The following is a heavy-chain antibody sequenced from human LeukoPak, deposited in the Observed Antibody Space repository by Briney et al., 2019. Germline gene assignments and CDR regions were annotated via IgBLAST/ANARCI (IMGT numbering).Heavy chain of an antibody. CDR1: RGTFSRYA. Sequence: SVKVSCQPSRGTFSRYAISWVRQAPGQGLEWMGGVIPIFCTSNYAQKFQVRVTITTDESTSTAYMELSSLRSEDTAVYYCARGADGSGSYYPSEPGYYMDVWGKGTTVTVSS. V-gene: IGHV1-69*05. CDR3: ARGADGSGSYYPSEPGYYMDV. D-gene: IGHD3-10*01. CDR2: VIPIFCTS. J-gene: IGHJ6*03.